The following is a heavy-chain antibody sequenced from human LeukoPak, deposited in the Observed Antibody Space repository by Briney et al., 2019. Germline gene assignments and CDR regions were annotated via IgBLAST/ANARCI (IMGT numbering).Heavy chain of an antibody. V-gene: IGHV5-10-1*01. CDR2: IDPSDSYT. Sequence: AGASLEISWEASGSIFTSYWISWVRQLPGKGLEWMGRIDPSDSYTNYSPSFQGHVTISADKSISTAYLQWSSLKASDTAMYYCARQTSLQNFDYWGQGTLVTVSS. CDR3: ARQTSLQNFDY. D-gene: IGHD4-11*01. CDR1: GSIFTSYW. J-gene: IGHJ4*02.